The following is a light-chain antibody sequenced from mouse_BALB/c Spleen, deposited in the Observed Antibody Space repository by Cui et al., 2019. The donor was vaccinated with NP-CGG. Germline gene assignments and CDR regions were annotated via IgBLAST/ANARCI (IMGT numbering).Light chain of an antibody. CDR2: GTN. CDR1: TGAVTTSNF. CDR3: ALWYSNHWV. J-gene: IGLJ1*01. V-gene: IGLV1*01. Sequence: QPVVTQESAPTTSPGETFTLTCRSRTGAVTTSNFANWVQEKPDHLFTGLIGGTNNRPPGVPARFSGSLIGDKAALTITGAQTEDEATYFCALWYSNHWVFGGGTKLTVL.